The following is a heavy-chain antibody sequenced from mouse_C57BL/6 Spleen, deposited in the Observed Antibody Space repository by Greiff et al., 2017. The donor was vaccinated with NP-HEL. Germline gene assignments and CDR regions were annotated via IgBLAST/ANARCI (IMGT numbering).Heavy chain of an antibody. CDR3: ASVCWYFDD. J-gene: IGHJ1*03. V-gene: IGHV1-26*01. CDR2: FNPYNGGT. CDR1: GYTFTDYY. Sequence: EVQLQQSGPELVKPGASVKISCKASGYTFTDYYMNWVKQSHGKSLEWIGDFNPYNGGTSYNQKFKGKATLTVDKSSSTAYLELSSLTSEDSAVYYCASVCWYFDDWGTGTTLTVSS.